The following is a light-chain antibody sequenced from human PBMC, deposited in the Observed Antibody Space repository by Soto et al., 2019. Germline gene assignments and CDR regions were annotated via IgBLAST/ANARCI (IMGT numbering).Light chain of an antibody. CDR3: QQYYSYPGT. J-gene: IGKJ3*01. CDR1: QGISSY. Sequence: AIRMTQSPSSLSASTGDRVTITCRASQGISSYLSWYQQKPGKAPKLLIYAASTLQSGVPSRFSGIGSGTDFTLTISCLQSEDFATYYCQQYYSYPGTFGPGTKVDIK. V-gene: IGKV1-8*01. CDR2: AAS.